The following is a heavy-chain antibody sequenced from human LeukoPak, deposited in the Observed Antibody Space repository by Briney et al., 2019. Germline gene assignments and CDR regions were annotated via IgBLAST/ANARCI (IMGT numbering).Heavy chain of an antibody. CDR2: ISAYNGNT. Sequence: GASLKVSCTASGYIFRSYGMSWVRQAPGQGLEWMGCISAYNGNTNYAQKVQGRVTLTTDTSTATAYMEMRGLISENTAVYYCSRALSDDFWSFYQDYWGQGTLLIVSP. J-gene: IGHJ4*02. D-gene: IGHD3-3*01. CDR3: SRALSDDFWSFYQDY. CDR1: GYIFRSYG. V-gene: IGHV1-18*01.